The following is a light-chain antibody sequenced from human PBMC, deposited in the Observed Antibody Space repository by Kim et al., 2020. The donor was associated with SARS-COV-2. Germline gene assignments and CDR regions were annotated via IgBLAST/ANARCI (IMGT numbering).Light chain of an antibody. CDR2: AAS. V-gene: IGKV3-20*01. CDR3: QQYGTSTGYT. J-gene: IGKJ2*01. Sequence: EIVLTQSPGTLSLSPGERATLYCRASQSVSSNYLAWYQQKPGQAPRLLIYAASSRATGIPDRFSGSGSQTDFTLTINGLEPEDFALYYCQQYGTSTGYTFGQGTKLEI. CDR1: QSVSSNY.